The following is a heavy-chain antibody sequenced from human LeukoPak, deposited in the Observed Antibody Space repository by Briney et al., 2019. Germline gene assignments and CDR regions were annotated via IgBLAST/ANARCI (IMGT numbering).Heavy chain of an antibody. J-gene: IGHJ3*02. CDR1: GGSISSYY. CDR2: IYYSGST. D-gene: IGHD5-12*01. Sequence: SETLSLTCTVSGGSISSYYWSWIRQPPGKGLEWIGYIYYSGSTNYNPSLKSRVTTSVDTSKNQSSLKLSSVTAADTAVYYCARDRSGYLGAFDIWGQGTMVTVSS. V-gene: IGHV4-59*01. CDR3: ARDRSGYLGAFDI.